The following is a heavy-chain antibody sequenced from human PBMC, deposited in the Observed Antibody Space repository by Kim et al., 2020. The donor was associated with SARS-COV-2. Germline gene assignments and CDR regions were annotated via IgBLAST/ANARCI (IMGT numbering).Heavy chain of an antibody. CDR1: GFTFSNYG. CDR2: ISSSSTI. CDR3: ARDPSGFGAGGGMDV. Sequence: GGSLRLSCAASGFTFSNYGMYWVRQAPGKGLEGLSYISSSSTIYYADSVKGRFTISRDNAKNSLYLQMNSLRDEDTAVYYCARDPSGFGAGGGMDVWCQG. D-gene: IGHD3-10*01. V-gene: IGHV3-48*02. J-gene: IGHJ6*02.